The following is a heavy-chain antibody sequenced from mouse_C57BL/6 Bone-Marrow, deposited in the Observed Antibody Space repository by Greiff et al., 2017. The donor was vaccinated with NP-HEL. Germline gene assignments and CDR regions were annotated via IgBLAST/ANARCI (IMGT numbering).Heavy chain of an antibody. J-gene: IGHJ4*01. D-gene: IGHD2-1*01. CDR2: IWRGGST. Sequence: VQLVESGPGLVQPSQSLSITCTVSGFSLTSYGVHWVRQSPGKGLEWLGVIWRGGSTDYNAAFMSRLSITKDNSKSQVFFKMNSLQADDTAIYYCAKRNYGNYAMDYWGQGTSVTVSS. CDR1: GFSLTSYG. CDR3: AKRNYGNYAMDY. V-gene: IGHV2-5*01.